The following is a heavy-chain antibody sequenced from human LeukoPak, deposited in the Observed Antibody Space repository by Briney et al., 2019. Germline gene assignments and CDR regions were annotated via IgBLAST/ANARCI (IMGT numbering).Heavy chain of an antibody. D-gene: IGHD3-22*01. CDR1: GYTFTSYY. Sequence: ASVKVSCKASGYTFTSYYMHWMRQAPGQGLEWMGIINPSGGSTSYAQKFQGRVTMTRDTSTSTAYMELRSLRSDDTAVYYCARDPPYYYDSSGYYPPLYWGQGTLVTVSS. V-gene: IGHV1-46*01. CDR2: INPSGGST. CDR3: ARDPPYYYDSSGYYPPLY. J-gene: IGHJ4*02.